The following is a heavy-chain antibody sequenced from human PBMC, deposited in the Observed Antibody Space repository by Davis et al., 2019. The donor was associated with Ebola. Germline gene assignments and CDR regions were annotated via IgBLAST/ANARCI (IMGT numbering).Heavy chain of an antibody. D-gene: IGHD6-13*01. J-gene: IGHJ4*02. V-gene: IGHV4-34*01. CDR2: INHSGST. CDR3: ARGSSWYFDY. CDR1: GGSISSYY. Sequence: SETLSLTCTVSGGSISSYYWSWIRQPPGKGLEWIGEINHSGSTNYNPSLKSRVTISVDTSKNQFSLKLSSVTAADTAVYYCARGSSWYFDYWGQGTLVTVSS.